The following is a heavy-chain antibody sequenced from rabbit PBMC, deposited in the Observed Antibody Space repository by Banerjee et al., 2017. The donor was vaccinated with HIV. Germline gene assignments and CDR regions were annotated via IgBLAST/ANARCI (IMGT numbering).Heavy chain of an antibody. D-gene: IGHD7-1*01. V-gene: IGHV1S40*01. CDR2: IYNGDGGT. CDR1: GFSFSSSYW. CDR3: ARGGRDAGDGYSL. J-gene: IGHJ6*01. Sequence: QSLEESGGDLVKPGASLTLTCTASGFSFSSSYWISWVRQAPGKGLEWIGCIYNGDGGTYYATWVNGRFTISRNTNQNTVTLQMTSLTAADTATYFCARGGRDAGDGYSLWGPGTLVTVS.